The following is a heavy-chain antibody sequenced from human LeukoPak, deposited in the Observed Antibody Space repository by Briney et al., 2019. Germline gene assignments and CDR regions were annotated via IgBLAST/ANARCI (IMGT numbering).Heavy chain of an antibody. J-gene: IGHJ4*02. D-gene: IGHD2-15*01. CDR2: ISGSGDNT. CDR1: GFTFSSYA. V-gene: IGHV3-23*01. CDR3: AKPLGYCSGGSCSGVANY. Sequence: GGSLRLSCAASGFTFSSYAISWVRQAPGKGLEWVSAISGSGDNTYYADSVRGRFTISRDNSKNTLYLQMNSLRAEDTAVYYCAKPLGYCSGGSCSGVANYWGQGTLVTVSS.